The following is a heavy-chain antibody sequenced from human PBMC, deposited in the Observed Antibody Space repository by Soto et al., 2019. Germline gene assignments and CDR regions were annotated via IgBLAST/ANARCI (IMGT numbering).Heavy chain of an antibody. J-gene: IGHJ6*02. D-gene: IGHD3-3*01. V-gene: IGHV1-2*02. Sequence: QVHLVQSGAEVKRPGASVKVSCKASGYTFTGNYIHWVRQAPGQGLEWMGWVNPDKGGTTSAEKFQGRVTMTRDTSVTTAYMELYRLTSDDTAVYYCARDPRPPSGWLGFWEYGMDVWGQGTTVTVSS. CDR2: VNPDKGGT. CDR3: ARDPRPPSGWLGFWEYGMDV. CDR1: GYTFTGNY.